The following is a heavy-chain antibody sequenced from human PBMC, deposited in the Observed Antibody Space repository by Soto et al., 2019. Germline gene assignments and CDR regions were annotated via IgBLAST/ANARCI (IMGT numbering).Heavy chain of an antibody. Sequence: QVQLVESGGGVVQPGRSLRLSCAASGFTFSSYGMHWVRQAPGKGLEWVAVIWYDGSNKYYADSVKGRFTISRDNSKNTLYLQMISLRAEDTAVYYCARDEYSSSSGWFDPWGQGTLVTVSS. CDR1: GFTFSSYG. V-gene: IGHV3-33*01. J-gene: IGHJ5*02. CDR2: IWYDGSNK. D-gene: IGHD6-6*01. CDR3: ARDEYSSSSGWFDP.